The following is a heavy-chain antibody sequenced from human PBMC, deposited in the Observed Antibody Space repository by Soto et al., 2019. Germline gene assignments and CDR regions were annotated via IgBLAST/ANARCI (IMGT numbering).Heavy chain of an antibody. J-gene: IGHJ6*02. Sequence: QGQLVQSGGEVKKPGASVKVSCKASDYTFSRYGISWVRQAPGQGLEWMGWISGYNGDTNYAQKFQGRVTMTIDTYXXTAYMELRSLTSDDTAVYYCAKNGQPPYYYYGMDVWGQGTTVTVSS. V-gene: IGHV1-18*01. D-gene: IGHD2-8*01. CDR3: AKNGQPPYYYYGMDV. CDR2: ISGYNGDT. CDR1: DYTFSRYG.